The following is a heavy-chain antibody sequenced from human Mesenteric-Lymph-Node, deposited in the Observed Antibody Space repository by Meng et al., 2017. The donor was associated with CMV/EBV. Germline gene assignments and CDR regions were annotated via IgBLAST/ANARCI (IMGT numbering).Heavy chain of an antibody. D-gene: IGHD3-3*01. J-gene: IGHJ6*02. CDR3: AKEVTIFGVVRYGLDV. V-gene: IGHV3-23*01. CDR2: ISGSGDNT. Sequence: GGSLRLSCAASGFTFSSYSMNWVRQAPGKGLEWVSGISGSGDNTYYADSVKGRFTISRDNSKNTLYLQMNSLRAEDTAVYYCAKEVTIFGVVRYGLDVWGQGTTVTVSS. CDR1: GFTFSSYS.